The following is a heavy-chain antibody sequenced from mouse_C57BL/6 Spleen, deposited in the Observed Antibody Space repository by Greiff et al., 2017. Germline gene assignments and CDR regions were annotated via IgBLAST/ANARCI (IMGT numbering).Heavy chain of an antibody. CDR2: INPSTGGT. D-gene: IGHD2-4*01. CDR3: ARGDPMSTTVDY. V-gene: IGHV1-42*01. Sequence: VQLQQSGPELVKPGASVKISCKASGYSFTGYYMNWVKQSPEKSLEWIGEINPSTGGTTYNQKFKAKATLTVDKSSSTAYMQLKSLTSEDSAVYYCARGDPMSTTVDYWGQGTTLTVSS. CDR1: GYSFTGYY. J-gene: IGHJ2*01.